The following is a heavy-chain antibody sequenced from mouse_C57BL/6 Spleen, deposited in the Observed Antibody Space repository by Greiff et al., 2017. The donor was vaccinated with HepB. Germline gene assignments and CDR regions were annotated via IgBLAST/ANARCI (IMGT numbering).Heavy chain of an antibody. CDR2: ISSGSSTI. J-gene: IGHJ3*01. Sequence: VQLKESGGGLVKPGGSLKLSCAASGFTFSDYGMHWVRQAPEKGLEWVAYISSGSSTIYYADTVKGRFTISRDNAKNTLFLQMTSLRSEDTAMYYCARPGYGSSYGAWFAYWGQGTLVTVSA. V-gene: IGHV5-17*01. CDR1: GFTFSDYG. D-gene: IGHD1-1*01. CDR3: ARPGYGSSYGAWFAY.